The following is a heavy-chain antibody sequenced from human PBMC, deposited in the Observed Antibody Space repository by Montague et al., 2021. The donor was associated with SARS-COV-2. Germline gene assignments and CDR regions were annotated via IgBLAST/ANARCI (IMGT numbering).Heavy chain of an antibody. J-gene: IGHJ3*02. CDR1: GGSISRYS. V-gene: IGHV4-59*07. CDR2: IYNSGST. D-gene: IGHD6-13*01. Sequence: SDTLSLTCTVSGGSISRYSWTWIRQPPGKGLEWIGYIYNSGSTNYNPSLTSRVTISVDTSKNQFSLKLGSVAAADTAVYYCARVGRGSSWYEVAFDIWGQGTMVTVSS. CDR3: ARVGRGSSWYEVAFDI.